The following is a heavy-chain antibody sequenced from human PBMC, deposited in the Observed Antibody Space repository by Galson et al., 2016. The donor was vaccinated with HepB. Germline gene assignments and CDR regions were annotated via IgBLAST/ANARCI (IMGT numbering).Heavy chain of an antibody. J-gene: IGHJ4*02. D-gene: IGHD6-19*01. CDR2: ISYDGSKE. V-gene: IGHV3-30*18. Sequence: SLRLSCAASGFTFSSYGMHWIRQAPGKGLEWVAVISYDGSKEKFADSVKGRFTISRDDSKNTLYLQMNSLRTEDTAVYYCANEQRFFAASGWYSFDQWGQGTLVTVSS. CDR1: GFTFSSYG. CDR3: ANEQRFFAASGWYSFDQ.